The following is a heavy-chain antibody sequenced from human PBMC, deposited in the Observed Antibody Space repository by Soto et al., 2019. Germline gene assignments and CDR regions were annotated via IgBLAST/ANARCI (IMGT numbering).Heavy chain of an antibody. D-gene: IGHD1-26*01. CDR2: MNPNSGNT. Sequence: ASVKVSCKASGYTFTSYDINWVRQATGQGLEWMGWMNPNSGNTGYAQKFQGRVTMTRNTSISTAYMELSSLRSEDTAVYYCARVNSGSYYFDYYYYGMDVWGQGNTVTVS. CDR3: ARVNSGSYYFDYYYYGMDV. J-gene: IGHJ6*02. V-gene: IGHV1-8*01. CDR1: GYTFTSYD.